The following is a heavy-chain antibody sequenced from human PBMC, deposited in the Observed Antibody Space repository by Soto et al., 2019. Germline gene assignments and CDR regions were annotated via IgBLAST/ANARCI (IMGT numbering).Heavy chain of an antibody. V-gene: IGHV5-51*01. Sequence: EVQLVQSGAEVKKPGESLKISCKGSGYSFTSYHIVWVRQMPGKGLEWMGIIYPGDSETRYSPSLQGQVTMSADKSTSTGYLQWSSLKASDAAMYYCARRSYCDGDCPRRHYDYYGMDVWGEGTTVTVSS. CDR2: IYPGDSET. J-gene: IGHJ6*04. CDR3: ARRSYCDGDCPRRHYDYYGMDV. D-gene: IGHD2-21*02. CDR1: GYSFTSYH.